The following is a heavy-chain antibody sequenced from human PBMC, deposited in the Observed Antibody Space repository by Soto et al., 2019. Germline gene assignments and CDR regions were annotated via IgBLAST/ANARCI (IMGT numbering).Heavy chain of an antibody. Sequence: QVQLVQSGDEVRKPGSSVKVSCKASGYIFVNYGIAGVRQTPGQGLEWMGWISPYSGNTHFSIKVQGRLTMTTDTSTSTAYMDLGSLTSDATAVYYCAMVENYVTPTPQDVWGQGTTVTVSS. J-gene: IGHJ6*02. CDR1: GYIFVNYG. CDR2: ISPYSGNT. CDR3: AMVENYVTPTPQDV. V-gene: IGHV1-18*01. D-gene: IGHD3-16*01.